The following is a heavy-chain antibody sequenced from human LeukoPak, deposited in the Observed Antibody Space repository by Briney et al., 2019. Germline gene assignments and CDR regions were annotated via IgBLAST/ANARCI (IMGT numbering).Heavy chain of an antibody. Sequence: KPSETLSLTCAVYGGSFSGYYWCWIRQPPGKGLEWIGEINHSGSTNYNPSLKSRVTISVDTSKNQFSLKLSSVAAADTAVYYCARGVVFDYWGQGTLVTVSS. J-gene: IGHJ4*02. CDR3: ARGVVFDY. V-gene: IGHV4-34*01. CDR1: GGSFSGYY. CDR2: INHSGST.